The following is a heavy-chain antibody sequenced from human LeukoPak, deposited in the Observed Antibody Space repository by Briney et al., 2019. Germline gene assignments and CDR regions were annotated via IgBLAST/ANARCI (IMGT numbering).Heavy chain of an antibody. CDR2: NYSGGST. Sequence: GGSLRLSCAASGLTVSSNYMSWVRQAPGKGLEWVSVNYSGGSTYYADSVKGRFTISRDNSKRTRYLQMNSLRAEDTAVYYCARSYGSGSYYTVPFDIWGEGTMVTVSS. V-gene: IGHV3-53*01. CDR1: GLTVSSNY. D-gene: IGHD3-10*01. CDR3: ARSYGSGSYYTVPFDI. J-gene: IGHJ3*02.